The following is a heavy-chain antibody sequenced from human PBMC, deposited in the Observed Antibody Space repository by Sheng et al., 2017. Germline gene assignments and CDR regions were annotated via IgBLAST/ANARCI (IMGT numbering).Heavy chain of an antibody. V-gene: IGHV1-69*13. Sequence: QDHLVQSGPEVKKPRSSVKVSCKASGGTFNRYCVSWVRQVPGHGLEWMGGIIFAFGTTNYAQDMQGRVTISADQSTNTVYMELSSLRSDDTGIYYCARHLATEAFDIWGPGTMVSVSS. CDR3: ARHLATEAFDI. J-gene: IGHJ3*02. CDR1: GGTFNRYC. CDR2: IIFAFGTT.